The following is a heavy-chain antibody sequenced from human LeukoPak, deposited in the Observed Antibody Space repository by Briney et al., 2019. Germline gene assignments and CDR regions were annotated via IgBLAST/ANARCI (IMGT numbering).Heavy chain of an antibody. CDR2: IRSDGNKE. J-gene: IGHJ4*02. V-gene: IGHV3-30*02. CDR1: GFTFSRSG. Sequence: PGGSLRLSCAASGFTFSRSGMHWVRQAPGKGLEWVAFIRSDGNKENYADSVKGRFTISRDNSKNTLYVQMNGLRAEDTAVYYCAKDDPFFDYWGQGTLVTVSS. CDR3: AKDDPFFDY.